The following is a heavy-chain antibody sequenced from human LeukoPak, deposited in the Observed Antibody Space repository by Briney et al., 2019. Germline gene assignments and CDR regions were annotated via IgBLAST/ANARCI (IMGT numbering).Heavy chain of an antibody. D-gene: IGHD1/OR15-1a*01. Sequence: KPSETLSLTCTVSGGSISSSSYYWGWIRQPPGKGLDWIGNMYYSGSTYYNPSLKSRVTISVDTSNNQFSLKLTSVTAADTAVYYCARNNIGTRTYDYWGQGTLVTVSS. J-gene: IGHJ4*02. V-gene: IGHV4-39*01. CDR1: GGSISSSSYY. CDR2: MYYSGST. CDR3: ARNNIGTRTYDY.